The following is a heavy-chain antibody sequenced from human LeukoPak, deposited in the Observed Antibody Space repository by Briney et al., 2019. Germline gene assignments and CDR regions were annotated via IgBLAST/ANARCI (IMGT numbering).Heavy chain of an antibody. J-gene: IGHJ4*02. CDR2: IYDSGST. CDR3: ARLTGSYYDY. CDR1: GGSFSIPDYTYY. V-gene: IGHV4-39*07. Sequence: PSATLSLTCTISGGSFSIPDYTYYWGWIRQPPGKGLEWIGSIYDSGSTYYNSSLKSRVTISLDTSKNLFSLKLTSVTAAATAVYYCARLTGSYYDYWGQGTLVTVSS. D-gene: IGHD1-26*01.